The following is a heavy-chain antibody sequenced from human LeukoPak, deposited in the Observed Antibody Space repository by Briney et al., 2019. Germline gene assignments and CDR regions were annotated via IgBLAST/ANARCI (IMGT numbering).Heavy chain of an antibody. CDR2: ISISGTTI. CDR1: GFTLSSYE. CDR3: AKGVITMIVADYMDV. V-gene: IGHV3-48*03. Sequence: GGSLRLSCAASGFTLSSYEMNWVRQAPGKGLEWVSYISISGTTIYYADSVKGRFTISRDNSKNTLYLQMNRLRAEDTAVYYCAKGVITMIVADYMDVWGKGTTVTVSS. D-gene: IGHD3-22*01. J-gene: IGHJ6*03.